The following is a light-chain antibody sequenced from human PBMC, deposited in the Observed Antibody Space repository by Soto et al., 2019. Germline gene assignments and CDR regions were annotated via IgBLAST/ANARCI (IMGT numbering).Light chain of an antibody. Sequence: EIVLTQSPATLSLSPGERATLSCRASPSVSSYLVWYQQKPGQAPRLLISDASNRATGIPARFSGSGSGADFTLNISSLEPKDFAVYYCQQRANWPLTFGGGTKVEIK. V-gene: IGKV3-11*01. CDR2: DAS. CDR3: QQRANWPLT. CDR1: PSVSSY. J-gene: IGKJ4*01.